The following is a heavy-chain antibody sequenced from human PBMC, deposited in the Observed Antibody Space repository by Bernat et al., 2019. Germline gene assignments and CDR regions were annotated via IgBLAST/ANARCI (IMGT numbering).Heavy chain of an antibody. Sequence: QVQLVQSGAEVKKPGVSVKVSCKASGYTFTSYGISWVRQAPGQGLEWMGGISAYNGNTNYAQKLQGSVTMTTDTYTSTAYMELSSLRSDDTAVYYCARDSSSSGKGNDYWGQGTLVTVSS. J-gene: IGHJ4*02. CDR1: GYTFTSYG. D-gene: IGHD6-6*01. CDR3: ARDSSSSGKGNDY. CDR2: ISAYNGNT. V-gene: IGHV1-18*01.